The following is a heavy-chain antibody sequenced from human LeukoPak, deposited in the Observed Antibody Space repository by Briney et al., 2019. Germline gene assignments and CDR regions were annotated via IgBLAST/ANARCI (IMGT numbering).Heavy chain of an antibody. CDR1: GGSISSSSYY. D-gene: IGHD1-14*01. V-gene: IGHV4-39*07. CDR2: MYSSGS. CDR3: ARDHHESLDY. J-gene: IGHJ4*02. Sequence: SETLSLTCTVSGGSISSSSYYLSWIRQTAGKGLEWIGRMYSSGSNYNPSLKSRVTMSIDTSTNQLSLKLSSVTAADTAVYYCARDHHESLDYWGQGTLVTVSS.